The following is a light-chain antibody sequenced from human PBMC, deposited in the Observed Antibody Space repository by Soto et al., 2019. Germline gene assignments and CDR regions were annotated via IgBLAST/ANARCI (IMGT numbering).Light chain of an antibody. CDR3: QQYMSSVT. V-gene: IGKV3-20*01. CDR1: QSVDTTF. Sequence: EIVLTQSPGSLSLSPGQRATLSCRASQSVDTTFFAWYQKKPGQAPRLLIYDASKRATGIPDRFSGSGSGTDFTLIIGRLEHEDFAVDYCQQYMSSVTFGQGTKVEIK. J-gene: IGKJ1*01. CDR2: DAS.